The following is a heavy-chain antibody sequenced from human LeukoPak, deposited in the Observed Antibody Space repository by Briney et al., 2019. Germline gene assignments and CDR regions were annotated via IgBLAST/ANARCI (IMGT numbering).Heavy chain of an antibody. Sequence: GGSLRLSCAASGFTFSSHGMHWVRQAPGKGLEWVAVISYDGSNKYYADSVKGRFTISRDNSKNTLYLQMNSLRAEDTAVYYCAKAHAFDIWGQGTMVTVSS. CDR3: AKAHAFDI. V-gene: IGHV3-30*18. CDR1: GFTFSSHG. J-gene: IGHJ3*02. CDR2: ISYDGSNK.